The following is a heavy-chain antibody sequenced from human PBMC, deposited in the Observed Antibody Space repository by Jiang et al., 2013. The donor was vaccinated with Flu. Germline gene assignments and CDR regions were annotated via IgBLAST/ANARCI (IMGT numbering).Heavy chain of an antibody. CDR3: AREFEMNRGVISSYYYYGMDV. D-gene: IGHD3-10*01. V-gene: IGHV7-4-1*02. CDR2: INTNTGNP. Sequence: QSGSELKKPGASVKVSCKASGYTFTSYAMNWVRQAPGQGLEWMGWINTNTGNPTYAQGFTGRFVFSLDTSVSTAYLQISSLKAEDTAVYYCAREFEMNRGVISSYYYYGMDVWGQGTTVTVSS. CDR1: GYTFTSYA. J-gene: IGHJ6*02.